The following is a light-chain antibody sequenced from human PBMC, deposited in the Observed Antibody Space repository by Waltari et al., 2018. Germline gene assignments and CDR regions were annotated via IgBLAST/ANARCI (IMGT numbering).Light chain of an antibody. Sequence: QSALTQPASVSGSPGQSITISCSGTDSDVGAYDFVSWYQHHPGKAPHLIIYAVSNRPSGISNRFSASRSGNTASLTSSGLQAEDEADYYCSSYTTSSAPGVFGTGTRVTVL. CDR3: SSYTTSSAPGV. CDR2: AVS. CDR1: DSDVGAYDF. J-gene: IGLJ1*01. V-gene: IGLV2-14*01.